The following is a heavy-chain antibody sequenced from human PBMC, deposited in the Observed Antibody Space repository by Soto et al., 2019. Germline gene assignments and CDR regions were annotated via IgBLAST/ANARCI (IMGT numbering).Heavy chain of an antibody. D-gene: IGHD5-12*01. CDR2: INPNSGGT. J-gene: IGHJ4*02. Sequence: ASVKVFCKASGYTFTGYYMHWVRQAPGQGLEWMGWINPNSGGTNYAQKFQGWVTMTRDTSISTAYMELSRLRSDDTAVYYCARGGYSGYDYYFDYWGQGTLVTVSS. CDR3: ARGGYSGYDYYFDY. V-gene: IGHV1-2*04. CDR1: GYTFTGYY.